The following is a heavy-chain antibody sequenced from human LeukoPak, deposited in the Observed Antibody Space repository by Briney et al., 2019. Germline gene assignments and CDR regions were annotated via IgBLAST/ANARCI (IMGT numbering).Heavy chain of an antibody. CDR2: IYPGDSDT. J-gene: IGHJ5*02. CDR3: ARHMTGGRWLQRGLDP. D-gene: IGHD5-24*01. Sequence: NSGESLKISCKGSGYSFTSYWIGWVRQMPGKGLEWMGIIYPGDSDTRYSPSFQGQVTISADKSISTAYLQWSSLKASDTAMYYCARHMTGGRWLQRGLDPWGQGTLVTVSS. CDR1: GYSFTSYW. V-gene: IGHV5-51*01.